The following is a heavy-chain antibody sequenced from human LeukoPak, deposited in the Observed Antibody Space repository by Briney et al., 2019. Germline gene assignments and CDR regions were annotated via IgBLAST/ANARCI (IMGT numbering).Heavy chain of an antibody. Sequence: ASVKVSCKASGYTFTSYYMHWVRQATGQGLEWMGWMNPNSGNTGYAQKFQGRVTMTRNTSISTAYMELSSLRSEDTAVYYCARGHKRDPYSGSNYWGQGTLATVSS. V-gene: IGHV1-8*02. J-gene: IGHJ4*02. CDR3: ARGHKRDPYSGSNY. CDR1: GYTFTSYY. CDR2: MNPNSGNT. D-gene: IGHD1-26*01.